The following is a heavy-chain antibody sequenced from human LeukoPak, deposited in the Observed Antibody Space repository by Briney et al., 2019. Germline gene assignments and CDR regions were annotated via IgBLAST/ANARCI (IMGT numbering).Heavy chain of an antibody. J-gene: IGHJ3*02. D-gene: IGHD1-26*01. CDR2: IIPIFGTA. V-gene: IGHV1-69*05. CDR3: ASLYSGSYYGAFDI. Sequence: SVKVSCKASGGTYSSYDFSWVRQAPGQGLEWMGGIIPIFGTANYAQKFQGRVTITTDESTSTAYMELSSLRSEDTAVYYCASLYSGSYYGAFDIWGQGTMVTVS. CDR1: GGTYSSYD.